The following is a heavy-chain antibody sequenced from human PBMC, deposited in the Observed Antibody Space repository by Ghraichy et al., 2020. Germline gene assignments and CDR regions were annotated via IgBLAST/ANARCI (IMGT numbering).Heavy chain of an antibody. V-gene: IGHV4-34*01. Sequence: SETLSLTCAVYGGSFSGYYWSWIRQPPGKGLEWIGEINHSGSTNYNPSLKSRVTISVDTSKNQFSLKLSSVTAADTAVYYCARAHRSTSQSRYFDLWGRGTLVTVSS. CDR2: INHSGST. CDR3: ARAHRSTSQSRYFDL. J-gene: IGHJ2*01. D-gene: IGHD2-2*01. CDR1: GGSFSGYY.